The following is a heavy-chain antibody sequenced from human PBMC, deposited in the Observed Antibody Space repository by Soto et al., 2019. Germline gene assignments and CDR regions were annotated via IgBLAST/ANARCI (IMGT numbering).Heavy chain of an antibody. CDR2: IYYSGST. Sequence: PSETLSLTCTVSGGSISSGGYYWSWIRQHPGKGLEWIGSIYYSGSTYYNPSLKSRVTISVDTSKNQFSLKLSSVTAADTAVYYRARLERDNWNPLNWGQGTLVTVSS. J-gene: IGHJ4*02. V-gene: IGHV4-39*01. D-gene: IGHD1-20*01. CDR1: GGSISSGGYY. CDR3: ARLERDNWNPLN.